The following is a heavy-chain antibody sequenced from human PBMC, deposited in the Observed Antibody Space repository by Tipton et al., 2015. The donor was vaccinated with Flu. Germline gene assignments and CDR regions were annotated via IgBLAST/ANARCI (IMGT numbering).Heavy chain of an antibody. CDR2: IFHSGTT. CDR1: GGSVSSSDFY. V-gene: IGHV4-39*07. CDR3: AKDSCSGGFCYPDS. D-gene: IGHD2-15*01. J-gene: IGHJ1*01. Sequence: LRLSCTVSGGSVSSSDFYWGWVRQPPGKGPEWIGSIFHSGTTYYDLSLQSRVTISLDTSKNQFSLKLNSVTAADTALYYCAKDSCSGGFCYPDSWGQGTLVTVSS.